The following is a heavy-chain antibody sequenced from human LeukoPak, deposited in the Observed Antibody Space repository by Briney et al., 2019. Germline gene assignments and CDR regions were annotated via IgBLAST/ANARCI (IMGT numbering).Heavy chain of an antibody. CDR1: GYTFTNYD. J-gene: IGHJ4*02. CDR3: AREISSRYFDF. Sequence: ASVKVSCKTSGYTFTNYDINWVRQAPGQGLEWMGWMNPKSGKTGYAQKFQGRVTIIRNTSISTAYMELSSLRSEDTAVYYCAREISSRYFDFWGRGTLLTVSS. CDR2: MNPKSGKT. V-gene: IGHV1-8*03. D-gene: IGHD6-6*01.